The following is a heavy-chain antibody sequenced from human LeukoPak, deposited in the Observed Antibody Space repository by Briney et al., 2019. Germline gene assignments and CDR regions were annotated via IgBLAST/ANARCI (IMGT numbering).Heavy chain of an antibody. D-gene: IGHD6-6*01. V-gene: IGHV3-33*08. CDR2: IWYGGSNK. J-gene: IGHJ4*02. CDR1: GFTFSSYG. CDR3: ARESYSSSHFDY. Sequence: PGGSLRLSCAASGFTFSSYGMNWVRQAPGKGLEWVAVIWYGGSNKYYADSVKGRFTISRDNSKNTLYLQMNSLRAEDTAVYYCARESYSSSHFDYWGQGTLVTVSS.